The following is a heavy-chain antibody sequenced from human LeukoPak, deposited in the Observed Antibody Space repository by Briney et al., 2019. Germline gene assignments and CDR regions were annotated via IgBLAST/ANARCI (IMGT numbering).Heavy chain of an antibody. Sequence: PGGSLRLSCAASGFTFSSYAMSWVRQAPGKGLEWVSAISGSGGSTYYADSVKGRFTISRDNSKNTLYLQMNSLRAEDTAVYYCAKDIVATITLGYFDYWGQGTLVTVSS. CDR1: GFTFSSYA. J-gene: IGHJ4*02. D-gene: IGHD5-12*01. CDR2: ISGSGGST. V-gene: IGHV3-23*01. CDR3: AKDIVATITLGYFDY.